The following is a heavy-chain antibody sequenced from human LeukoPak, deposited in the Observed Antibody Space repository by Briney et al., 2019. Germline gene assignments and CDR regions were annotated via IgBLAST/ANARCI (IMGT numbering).Heavy chain of an antibody. Sequence: GGSLKISCKASGYSFTGHWIGWVRQMPGKGLEWMAIIYPVDSDTRYSPSFQGHITISADKSISTAYLQWSSLKDSDTGTYYCARLDTLFDYWGQGTLVTVSS. D-gene: IGHD5-18*01. V-gene: IGHV5-51*01. CDR2: IYPVDSDT. J-gene: IGHJ4*02. CDR1: GYSFTGHW. CDR3: ARLDTLFDY.